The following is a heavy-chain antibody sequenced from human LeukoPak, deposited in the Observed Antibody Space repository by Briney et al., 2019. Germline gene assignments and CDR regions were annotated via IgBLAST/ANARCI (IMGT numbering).Heavy chain of an antibody. J-gene: IGHJ3*02. Sequence: GGSLRLSCAASGFTFSSYGMHWVRQAPGKGLEWVAVISYDGSNKYYADSVKGRFTISRDNSKNTLYLQMNSLRAEDTAVYYCARNILFAFDIWGQGTMVTVSS. CDR1: GFTFSSYG. CDR3: ARNILFAFDI. V-gene: IGHV3-30*03. CDR2: ISYDGSNK.